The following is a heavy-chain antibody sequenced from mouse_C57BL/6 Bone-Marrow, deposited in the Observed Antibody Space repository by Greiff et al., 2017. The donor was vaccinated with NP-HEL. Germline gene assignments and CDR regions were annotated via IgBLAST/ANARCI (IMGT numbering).Heavy chain of an antibody. Sequence: QVQLQQPGAELVKPGASVKLSCKASGYTFTSYWMQWVKQRPGQGLEWIGEIDPSDSYTNYNQKFKGKATLTVDTSSSTAYMQLSSLTSEDSAVYYGARYYYGSSYDFDYWGQGTTLTVSS. CDR3: ARYYYGSSYDFDY. CDR2: IDPSDSYT. V-gene: IGHV1-50*01. D-gene: IGHD1-1*01. CDR1: GYTFTSYW. J-gene: IGHJ2*01.